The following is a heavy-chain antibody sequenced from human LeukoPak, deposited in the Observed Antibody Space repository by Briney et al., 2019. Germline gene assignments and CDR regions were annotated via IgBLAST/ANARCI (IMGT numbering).Heavy chain of an antibody. Sequence: ASVKVSCKASGYTFITYYMHWVRQAPGQGLEWMGGIIPIFGTANYAQKFQGRVTITTDESTSTAYMELSSLRSEDTAVYYCARLNSSSWPYYFDYWGQGTLVTVSS. CDR3: ARLNSSSWPYYFDY. CDR1: GYTFITYY. D-gene: IGHD6-13*01. CDR2: IIPIFGTA. V-gene: IGHV1-69*05. J-gene: IGHJ4*02.